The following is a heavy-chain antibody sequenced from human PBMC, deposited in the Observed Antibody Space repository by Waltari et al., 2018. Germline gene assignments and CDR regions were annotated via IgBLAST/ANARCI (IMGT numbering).Heavy chain of an antibody. D-gene: IGHD3-22*01. CDR1: GFTFSRYA. V-gene: IGHV3-23*01. CDR3: AKDSSGYLSYFDY. J-gene: IGHJ4*02. Sequence: EVQLLESGGGLVQPGGSLRLSCAASGFTFSRYAMNWVRQAPGKGLEWVSGISGSGGSSYYADSVKGRFTISRDNAKNTLYLQMNSLRAEDTAVYYCAKDSSGYLSYFDYWGQGTLVTVSS. CDR2: ISGSGGSS.